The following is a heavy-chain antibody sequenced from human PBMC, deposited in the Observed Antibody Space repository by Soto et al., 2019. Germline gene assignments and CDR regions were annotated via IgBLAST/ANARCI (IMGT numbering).Heavy chain of an antibody. Sequence: PXETLSLTCTVAGCSISSSSYYWGWIRQPPGKGLEWIGSIYYSGSTYYNPSLKSRVTISVDTSKNQFSLKLRSVTAADTAVYYCARRVGRARFDYWGQGSLVTVSS. J-gene: IGHJ4*02. D-gene: IGHD6-13*01. CDR2: IYYSGST. CDR1: GCSISSSSYY. CDR3: ARRVGRARFDY. V-gene: IGHV4-39*01.